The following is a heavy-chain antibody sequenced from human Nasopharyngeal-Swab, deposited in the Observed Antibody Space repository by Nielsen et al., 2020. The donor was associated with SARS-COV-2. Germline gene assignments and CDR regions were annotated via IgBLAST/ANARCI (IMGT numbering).Heavy chain of an antibody. CDR2: INPSGGST. Sequence: ARQAPGQELEWMGKINPSGGSTSYAQKFQGRVTMTRDTSTSTVYMELSSLRSEDTALYYCTREDYYDSSGYPPYFYYGMGVWGQGTTVTVSS. J-gene: IGHJ6*02. D-gene: IGHD3-22*01. CDR3: TREDYYDSSGYPPYFYYGMGV. V-gene: IGHV1-46*01.